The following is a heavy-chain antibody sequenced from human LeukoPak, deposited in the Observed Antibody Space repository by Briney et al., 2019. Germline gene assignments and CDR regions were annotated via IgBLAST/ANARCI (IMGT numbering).Heavy chain of an antibody. CDR3: AGGNGRRWLQSGGGYYYYYMDV. D-gene: IGHD5-24*01. CDR1: GGSFSGYY. J-gene: IGHJ6*03. Sequence: SETLSLTCAVYGGSFSGYYWSWIRQPPGKGLEWIGEINHSGSTNYNPSLKSRVTISVDTSKNQFSLKLSSVTAADTAVYYCAGGNGRRWLQSGGGYYYYYMDVWGKGTTVTVSS. CDR2: INHSGST. V-gene: IGHV4-34*01.